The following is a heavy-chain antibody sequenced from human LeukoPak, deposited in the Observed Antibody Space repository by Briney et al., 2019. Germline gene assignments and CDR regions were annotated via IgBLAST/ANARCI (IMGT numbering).Heavy chain of an antibody. J-gene: IGHJ5*02. Sequence: SQTLSLTCAVYGGSFSGYYWSWIRQPPGKGLEWIGEINHSGSTNYNPSLKSRVTISVDTSKNQFSLKLSSVTAADTAVYYCARLGYSSGWYTPSLGRLGPNWFDPWGQGTLVTVSS. CDR1: GGSFSGYY. CDR2: INHSGST. D-gene: IGHD6-19*01. V-gene: IGHV4-34*01. CDR3: ARLGYSSGWYTPSLGRLGPNWFDP.